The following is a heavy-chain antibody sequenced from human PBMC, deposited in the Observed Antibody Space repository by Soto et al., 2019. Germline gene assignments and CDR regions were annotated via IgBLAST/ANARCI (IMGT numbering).Heavy chain of an antibody. J-gene: IGHJ4*02. CDR1: GFIFSSYA. V-gene: IGHV3-23*01. CDR2: ISGSGGST. CDR3: AKVSSSWYAGFFDL. Sequence: PGGSLRLSCAASGFIFSSYAMTWVRQAPGKGLEWVSAISGSGGSTYYADSVKGRFTISRDNSKNTLYLQIHTLRAEDTAVYYCAKVSSSWYAGFFDLWGQGTLVTVSS. D-gene: IGHD6-13*01.